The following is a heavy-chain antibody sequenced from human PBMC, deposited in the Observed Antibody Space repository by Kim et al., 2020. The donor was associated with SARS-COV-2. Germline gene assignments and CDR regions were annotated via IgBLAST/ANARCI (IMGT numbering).Heavy chain of an antibody. CDR3: ASSIAAAGTLDY. V-gene: IGHV4-59*01. CDR1: GGSISSYY. Sequence: SETLSLTCTVSGGSISSYYWSWIRQPPGKGLEWIGYIYYSGSTNYNPSLKSRVTISVDTSKNQFSLKLSSVTAADTAVYYCASSIAAAGTLDYWGQGTLVTVFS. D-gene: IGHD6-13*01. J-gene: IGHJ4*02. CDR2: IYYSGST.